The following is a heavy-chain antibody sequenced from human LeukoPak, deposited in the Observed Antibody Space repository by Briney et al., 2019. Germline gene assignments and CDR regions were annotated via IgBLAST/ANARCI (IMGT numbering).Heavy chain of an antibody. D-gene: IGHD3-22*01. V-gene: IGHV1-2*02. CDR2: VNPNSGGT. CDR1: GYTFTGYY. Sequence: ASVKVSCKASGYTFTGYYMHWVRQAPGQGLEWTGWVNPNSGGTKYAQKFQDRVTMTRDTSISTAYMELSRLRSDDTAVYYCARGSGYYDSSGYYNFDYWGQGTLVTVSS. CDR3: ARGSGYYDSSGYYNFDY. J-gene: IGHJ4*02.